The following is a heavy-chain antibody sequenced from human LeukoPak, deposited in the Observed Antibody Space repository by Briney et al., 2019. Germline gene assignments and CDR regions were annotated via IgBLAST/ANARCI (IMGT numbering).Heavy chain of an antibody. J-gene: IGHJ4*02. V-gene: IGHV4-59*11. CDR3: AKEGGPARPGLYS. D-gene: IGHD6-6*01. CDR2: IYHTGST. Sequence: SETLSLTCTVSGASMSSHYWTWMRQDPGTGLEWIGNIYHTGSTSYNPALESRVTISLDTSNNQFSLKLTSVAAADTAVYYCAKEGGPARPGLYSWGQGTLVTVSS. CDR1: GASMSSHY.